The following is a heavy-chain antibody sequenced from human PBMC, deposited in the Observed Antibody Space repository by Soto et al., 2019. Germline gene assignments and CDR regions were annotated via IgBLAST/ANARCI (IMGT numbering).Heavy chain of an antibody. Sequence: PGESLRLSWAASTLTFGSFHWVGRSPGKGLEWVAIISYDGNNKYYADSVKGRFTISRDNSKRTLYLQMNSLTTDDTAIYYCARDVAGANYLDVWGQGTTVTVSS. CDR1: TLTFGS. D-gene: IGHD3-10*01. V-gene: IGHV3-30*01. CDR3: ARDVAGANYLDV. CDR2: ISYDGNNK. J-gene: IGHJ6*02.